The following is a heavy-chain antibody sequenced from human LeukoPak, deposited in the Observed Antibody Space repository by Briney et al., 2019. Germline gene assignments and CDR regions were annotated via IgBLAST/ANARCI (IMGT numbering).Heavy chain of an antibody. CDR3: ARAFPSSGSYFDY. Sequence: GGSLRLSYAASGFTVSSNYMSWVRQAPGKGLEWVSVIYSGGSTYYADSVKGRFTISRDNSKNTLYLQMNSLRAEDTAVYYCARAFPSSGSYFDYWGQGTLVTVSS. CDR2: IYSGGST. V-gene: IGHV3-53*01. D-gene: IGHD1-26*01. CDR1: GFTVSSNY. J-gene: IGHJ4*02.